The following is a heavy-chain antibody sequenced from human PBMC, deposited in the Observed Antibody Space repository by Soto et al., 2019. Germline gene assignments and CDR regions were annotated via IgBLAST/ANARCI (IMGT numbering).Heavy chain of an antibody. CDR3: ARDEGGYSGYDYFDDFDI. CDR2: ISAYNGNT. D-gene: IGHD5-12*01. V-gene: IGHV1-18*01. J-gene: IGHJ3*02. Sequence: ASVKVSCKASGYTFTSYGISWVRQAPGQGLEWMGWISAYNGNTNYAQKLQGRVTMTADTSTSTAYMELRSLRSDDTAVYYCARDEGGYSGYDYFDDFDIWGQGTMVTVSS. CDR1: GYTFTSYG.